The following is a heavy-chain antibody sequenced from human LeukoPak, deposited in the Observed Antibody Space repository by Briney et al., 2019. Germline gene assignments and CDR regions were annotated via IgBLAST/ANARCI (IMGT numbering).Heavy chain of an antibody. CDR1: GFILSGYW. Sequence: PGGSLLLSCAAYGFILSGYWMSWVRPAPGKGLEWVARLHADGNEKYFVHSVKGRFTVSRDNAKNSLYLQMNSLRVEDTAVYYCARGGYSFDYLGQGTLVTVSS. D-gene: IGHD5-12*01. J-gene: IGHJ4*02. CDR2: LHADGNEK. V-gene: IGHV3-7*01. CDR3: ARGGYSFDY.